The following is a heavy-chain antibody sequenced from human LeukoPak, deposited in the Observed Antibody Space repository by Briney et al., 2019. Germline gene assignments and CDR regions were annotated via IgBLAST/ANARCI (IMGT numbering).Heavy chain of an antibody. Sequence: PGGSLRLSCAASGFSLSDQFMNWVRQAPGKGLEWIGRSRNRANSHTTEYAASVKGRFTISRDDSGNLMYLQMNSLKIEDTAVYFCTRDWGNSGNTAFDIWGQGTEVTVSS. CDR2: SRNRANSHTT. D-gene: IGHD4-23*01. CDR1: GFSLSDQF. CDR3: TRDWGNSGNTAFDI. V-gene: IGHV3-72*01. J-gene: IGHJ3*02.